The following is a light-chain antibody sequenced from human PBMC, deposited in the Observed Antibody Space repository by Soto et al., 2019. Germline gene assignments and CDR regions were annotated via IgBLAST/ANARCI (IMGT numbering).Light chain of an antibody. J-gene: IGLJ2*01. CDR3: QSHDTSLSGVV. Sequence: QSVLTQSPSVSGAPGQRVTISCTGSSSNIGAGYDVNWYQQLPGTAPKLLIYANYNRPSGVPDRFSASKSGTSASLAITGLQAEDEADYYCQSHDTSLSGVVFGGGTKLTVL. CDR1: SSNIGAGYD. V-gene: IGLV1-40*01. CDR2: ANY.